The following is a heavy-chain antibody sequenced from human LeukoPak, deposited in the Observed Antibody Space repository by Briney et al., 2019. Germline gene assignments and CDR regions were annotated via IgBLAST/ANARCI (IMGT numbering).Heavy chain of an antibody. CDR3: ARQEYGPGGFDY. CDR1: GYTFTSYD. V-gene: IGHV1-18*01. Sequence: ASVKVSCKASGYTFTSYDINWVRQATGQGLEWMGWISAYNGNTNYAQKLQGRVTMTTDTSTSTAYMELRSLRSDDTAVYYCARQEYGPGGFDYWGQGTLVTVSS. D-gene: IGHD2-2*01. J-gene: IGHJ4*02. CDR2: ISAYNGNT.